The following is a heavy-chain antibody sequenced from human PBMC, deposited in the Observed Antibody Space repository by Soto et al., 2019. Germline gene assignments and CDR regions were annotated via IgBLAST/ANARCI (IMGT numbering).Heavy chain of an antibody. D-gene: IGHD2-15*01. J-gene: IGHJ3*01. CDR3: ARALVEVNAHPRLDAFDL. CDR1: GFIVRDNF. V-gene: IGHV3-53*01. Sequence: GGSLRLSCAASGFIVRDNFMIWVRQAPGKGLEWVSALYRGGVAYYADAVKGRFIISRDNPENTLYLQMTSLRADDSAIYYCARALVEVNAHPRLDAFDLWGQGTVVTVSS. CDR2: LYRGGVA.